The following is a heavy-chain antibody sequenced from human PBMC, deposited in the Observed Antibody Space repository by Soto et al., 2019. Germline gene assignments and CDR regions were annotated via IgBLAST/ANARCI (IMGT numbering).Heavy chain of an antibody. V-gene: IGHV4-39*01. CDR2: IYYSGST. D-gene: IGHD3-22*01. CDR3: ARQGPYYYDSSGYQAGYGMDV. J-gene: IGHJ6*02. CDR1: GDSINSGGDS. Sequence: SETLSLTCSVSGDSINSGGDSWGWIRQPPGKGLEWIGSIYYSGSTYYNPSLKSRVTISVDTSKNQFSLKLSSVTAADTAVYYCARQGPYYYDSSGYQAGYGMDVWGQGTTVTVSS.